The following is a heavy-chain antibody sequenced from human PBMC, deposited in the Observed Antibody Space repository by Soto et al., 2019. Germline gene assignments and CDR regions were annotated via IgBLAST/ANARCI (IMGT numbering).Heavy chain of an antibody. CDR2: IYYSGST. CDR3: ARGRSYYGSGSYHDS. D-gene: IGHD3-10*01. CDR1: GGSISSYY. J-gene: IGHJ4*02. V-gene: IGHV4-59*01. Sequence: SETLSLTCTVSGGSISSYYWSWIRQPPGKGLEWIGYIYYSGSTNYNPSPKSRVTISVDTSKNQFSLKLSSVTAADTAVYYCARGRSYYGSGSYHDSWGQGTLVTVSS.